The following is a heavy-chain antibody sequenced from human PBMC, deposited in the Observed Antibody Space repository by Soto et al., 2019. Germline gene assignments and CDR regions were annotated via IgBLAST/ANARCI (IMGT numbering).Heavy chain of an antibody. CDR1: GYTFTSYG. D-gene: IGHD2-2*01. CDR3: ARVRGDIVVVPAATPYYYYGMDV. CDR2: ISAYNGNT. Sequence: QVQLVQSGAEVKKPGASVKVSCKASGYTFTSYGISWVRQAPGQGLEWMGWISAYNGNTNYAQKLQGRVTMTTDTSPSTAYMELRSLRSDDTAVYYCARVRGDIVVVPAATPYYYYGMDVWGQGTTVTVSS. J-gene: IGHJ6*02. V-gene: IGHV1-18*01.